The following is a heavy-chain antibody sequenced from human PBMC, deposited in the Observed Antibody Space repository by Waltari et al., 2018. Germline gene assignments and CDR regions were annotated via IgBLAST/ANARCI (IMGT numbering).Heavy chain of an antibody. Sequence: QVQLQESGPGLVKPSETLSLTCTVPGGSLSSYYWSWIRQPAGKGLEWIGRIYTSGSTNYNPSLKSRVTMSVDTSKNQFSLKLSSVTAADTAVYYCARGSYSDYYYYMDVWGKGTTVTVSS. CDR2: IYTSGST. V-gene: IGHV4-4*07. CDR1: GGSLSSYY. J-gene: IGHJ6*03. D-gene: IGHD2-21*01. CDR3: ARGSYSDYYYYMDV.